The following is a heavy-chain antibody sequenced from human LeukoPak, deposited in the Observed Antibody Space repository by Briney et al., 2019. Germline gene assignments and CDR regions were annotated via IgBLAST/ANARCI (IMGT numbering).Heavy chain of an antibody. D-gene: IGHD1-26*01. CDR2: IYYSGST. V-gene: IGHV4-39*07. J-gene: IGHJ2*01. CDR3: ARFIQSGHEGWYFDL. CDR1: GGSISSSSYY. Sequence: PSETLSLTCTVSGGSISSSSYYWGWIRQPPGKGLEWIGSIYYSGSTYYNPSLKSRVTISVDTSKNQFSLKLSSVTAADTAVYYCARFIQSGHEGWYFDLWGRGTLVTVSS.